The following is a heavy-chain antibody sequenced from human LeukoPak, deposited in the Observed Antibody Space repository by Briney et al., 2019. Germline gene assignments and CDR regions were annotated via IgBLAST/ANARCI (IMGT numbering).Heavy chain of an antibody. CDR1: GGSIRSYY. CDR3: AGDYGGNSDYFDY. D-gene: IGHD4-23*01. Sequence: SETLSLTCTVSGGSIRSYYWSWIRQPPGKGLEWIGYIYYSGSTNYNPSLKSRVTISVDTSKNQFSLKLSSVTAADTAVYYCAGDYGGNSDYFDYWGQGTLVTVSS. CDR2: IYYSGST. J-gene: IGHJ4*02. V-gene: IGHV4-59*01.